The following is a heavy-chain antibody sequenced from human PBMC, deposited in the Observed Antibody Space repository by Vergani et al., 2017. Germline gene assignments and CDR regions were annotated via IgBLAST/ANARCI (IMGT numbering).Heavy chain of an antibody. D-gene: IGHD5-24*01. CDR2: ISSSSSYT. V-gene: IGHV3-11*05. CDR1: GFTFSDYY. J-gene: IGHJ2*01. CDR3: ARVGRDGYNVYWYFDL. Sequence: QVQLVESGGGLVKPGGSLRLSCAASGFTFSDYYMSWIRQAPGKGLEWVSYISSSSSYTNYADSVKGRFTISRDNAKNSLYLQMNSLRDEDTAVYYCARVGRDGYNVYWYFDLWGRGTLVTVSS.